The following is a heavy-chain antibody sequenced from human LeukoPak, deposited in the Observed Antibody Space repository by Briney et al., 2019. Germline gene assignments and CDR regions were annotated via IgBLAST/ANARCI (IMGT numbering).Heavy chain of an antibody. V-gene: IGHV3-48*03. Sequence: GGSLRLSCAASGFTFSSYEMNWVRQAPGKGLEWVSYMSSSGDIFHYADSVKGRFTISRDNAKNSVYLKMTSLRVEDTAVYYCARRCSSTSCLNFWGQGTMVTVSS. CDR2: MSSSGDIF. J-gene: IGHJ4*02. CDR3: ARRCSSTSCLNF. D-gene: IGHD2-2*01. CDR1: GFTFSSYE.